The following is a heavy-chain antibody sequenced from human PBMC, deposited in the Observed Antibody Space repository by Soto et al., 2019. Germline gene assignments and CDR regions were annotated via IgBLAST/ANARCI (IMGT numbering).Heavy chain of an antibody. CDR2: IIPIVGTA. V-gene: IGHV1-69*01. CDR3: ARWWGYDSNDYYYAY. CDR1: GGTFSRHA. J-gene: IGHJ4*02. Sequence: QVQLVQSGAEVRKPGSSVKVSCKASGGTFSRHAISWVRQAPGQGIEWMGGIIPIVGTANHAQKFQGRVTIIADEATSTVYRDLSSLRSEDTVMYYCARWWGYDSNDYYYAYRGPGTLVIVSS. D-gene: IGHD3-22*01.